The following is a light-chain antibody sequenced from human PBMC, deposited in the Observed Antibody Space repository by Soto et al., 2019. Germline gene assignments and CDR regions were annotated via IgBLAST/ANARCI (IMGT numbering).Light chain of an antibody. Sequence: IHMTQSPSSLSASVGDRVTITCRASQRITTYLNLYQQKPGKAPKLLISTAATLQGGVPSRFSGSGSGTHFTLTITTLQPEDFATYFCQQSYSTPYTFGQGTKLEIK. CDR1: QRITTY. J-gene: IGKJ2*01. CDR3: QQSYSTPYT. CDR2: TAA. V-gene: IGKV1-39*01.